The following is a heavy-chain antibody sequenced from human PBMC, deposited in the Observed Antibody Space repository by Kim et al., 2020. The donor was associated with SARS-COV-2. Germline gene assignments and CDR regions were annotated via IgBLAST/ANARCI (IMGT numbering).Heavy chain of an antibody. J-gene: IGHJ4*02. D-gene: IGHD6-19*01. CDR3: ARDSSGWY. Sequence: GGSLRLSCAASGFTFSSYAMHWVRQAPGKGLEWVAVISYDGSNKYYADSVKGRFTISRDNSKNTLYLQMNSLRAEDTAMYYCARDSSGWYWGQGTLVTVSS. V-gene: IGHV3-30*04. CDR2: ISYDGSNK. CDR1: GFTFSSYA.